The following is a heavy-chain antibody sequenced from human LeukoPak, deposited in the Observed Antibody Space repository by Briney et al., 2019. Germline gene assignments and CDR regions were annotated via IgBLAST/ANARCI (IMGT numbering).Heavy chain of an antibody. D-gene: IGHD3-3*01. Sequence: SETLSLTCAVYGGSFSGYYWSWIRQPPGKGLEWIGEINHSGSTNYNPSLKSRVTISVDTSKNQFSLKLSSVTAADTAVYYCARGTPSAGFYYFDYWGRGTLVTVSS. CDR2: INHSGST. V-gene: IGHV4-34*01. CDR3: ARGTPSAGFYYFDY. J-gene: IGHJ4*02. CDR1: GGSFSGYY.